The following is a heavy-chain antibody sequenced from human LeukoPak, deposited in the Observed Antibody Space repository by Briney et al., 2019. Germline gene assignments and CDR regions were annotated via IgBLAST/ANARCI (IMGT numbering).Heavy chain of an antibody. CDR3: ARHSYYDSSGYGY. J-gene: IGHJ4*02. Sequence: SETLSLTCTVSGGSISSYYWSWIRQPPGKGLEWIGYIYYSGSTNYNPSLKSRVTISVDTSKNQFSLKLSSVTAADTAVYYCARHSYYDSSGYGYWGQGTLVTVSS. CDR2: IYYSGST. D-gene: IGHD3-22*01. V-gene: IGHV4-59*08. CDR1: GGSISSYY.